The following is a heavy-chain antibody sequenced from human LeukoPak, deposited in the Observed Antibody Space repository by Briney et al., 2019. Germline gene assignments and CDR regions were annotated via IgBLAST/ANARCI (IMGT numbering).Heavy chain of an antibody. CDR1: GFTFSSYW. CDR3: AREATWGNWYFDL. CDR2: IGREGRAK. D-gene: IGHD3-16*01. Sequence: PGGSLRLSCAASGFTFSSYWMHWVRQAPGKGLEWVAVIGREGRAKYYADSVKGRFTLSRDNSINTLYLEMNSLRDEDTAVYYCAREATWGNWYFDLWGRGTLVTVSS. V-gene: IGHV3-30*03. J-gene: IGHJ2*01.